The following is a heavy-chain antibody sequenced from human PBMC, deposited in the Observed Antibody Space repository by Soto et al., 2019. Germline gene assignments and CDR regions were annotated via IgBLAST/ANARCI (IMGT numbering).Heavy chain of an antibody. J-gene: IGHJ4*02. CDR2: IWSDGNNK. CDR1: GFTDNTYG. Sequence: QVQLVESGGGVVQPGRSLRLSCAVSGFTDNTYGFHWVRQAPGKGLEWVSVIWSDGNNKYYADSVKGRFTISRDSSKNTLYLQMNSLRVEDTAVYYRARIQLDTIMALDCWGQGTLVTVSS. D-gene: IGHD1-1*01. V-gene: IGHV3-33*01. CDR3: ARIQLDTIMALDC.